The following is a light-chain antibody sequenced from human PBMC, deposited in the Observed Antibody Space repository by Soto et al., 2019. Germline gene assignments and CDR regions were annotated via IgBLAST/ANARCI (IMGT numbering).Light chain of an antibody. CDR3: HQHGGSPET. CDR1: RSVSSN. V-gene: IGKV3-20*01. Sequence: EMVLTQSPGSVSLSPWEIGSLSFMASRSVSSNLAWYQQKPGQAPRLLIFRASNKATGIPDRFSGSGSGTEFILTISELEPEDSGIYHCHQHGGSPETFGQGTKVDIK. CDR2: RAS. J-gene: IGKJ1*01.